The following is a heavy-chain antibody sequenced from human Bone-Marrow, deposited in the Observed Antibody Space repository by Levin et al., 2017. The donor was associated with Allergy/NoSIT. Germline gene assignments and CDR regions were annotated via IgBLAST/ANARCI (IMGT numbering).Heavy chain of an antibody. Sequence: GESLKISCAASGFSFNTFQMMWIRQAPGRGLEWVAYIGSSGTSAQFPDSAMGRFTISRDNARNSLFLQMNSLRAEDTAVYYCAALPRGSAWSSWGQGTLVTVSS. V-gene: IGHV3-48*03. CDR1: GFSFNTFQ. D-gene: IGHD6-19*01. J-gene: IGHJ4*02. CDR2: IGSSGTSA. CDR3: AALPRGSAWSS.